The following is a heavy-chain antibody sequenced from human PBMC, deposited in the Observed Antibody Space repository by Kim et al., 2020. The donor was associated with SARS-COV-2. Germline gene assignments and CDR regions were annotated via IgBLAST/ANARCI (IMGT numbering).Heavy chain of an antibody. Sequence: VQGPFTISRDKSKNTLYLQMTSLRAEDTAVYYCAKPTGENCGGDCHFDSWGKGTLVTVSS. D-gene: IGHD2-21*01. V-gene: IGHV3-23*01. J-gene: IGHJ4*02. CDR3: AKPTGENCGGDCHFDS.